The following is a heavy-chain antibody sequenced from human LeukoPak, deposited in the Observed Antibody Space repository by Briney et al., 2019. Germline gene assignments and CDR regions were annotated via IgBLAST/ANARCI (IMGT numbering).Heavy chain of an antibody. J-gene: IGHJ3*02. CDR1: GYTFTSYG. V-gene: IGHV1-18*01. D-gene: IGHD6-19*01. Sequence: ASVKVSCKASGYTFTSYGISWVRQAPGQGLEWMGWISAYNGNTNYAQKLQGRVTMTTDTSTSTAYMELRSLRSEDTAVYYCARPPDSSGWYGDAFDIWGQGTMVTVSS. CDR2: ISAYNGNT. CDR3: ARPPDSSGWYGDAFDI.